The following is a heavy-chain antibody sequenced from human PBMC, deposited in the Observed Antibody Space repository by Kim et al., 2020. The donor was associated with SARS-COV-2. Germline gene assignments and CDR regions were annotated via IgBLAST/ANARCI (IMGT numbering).Heavy chain of an antibody. V-gene: IGHV3-30-3*01. CDR1: GFTFSSYA. CDR3: ARVAAGSYYYGMDV. CDR2: ISYDGSNK. D-gene: IGHD6-13*01. Sequence: GGSLRLSCAASGFTFSSYAMHWVRQAPRKGLEWVAVISYDGSNKYYADSVKGRFTISRDNSKNTLYLQMNSLRAEDTAVYYCARVAAGSYYYGMDVWGQGTTVTVSS. J-gene: IGHJ6*02.